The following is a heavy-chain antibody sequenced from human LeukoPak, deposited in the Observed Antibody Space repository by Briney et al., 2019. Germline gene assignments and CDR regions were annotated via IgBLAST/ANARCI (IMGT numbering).Heavy chain of an antibody. CDR1: GFTFSSYA. CDR2: ISGSGGST. J-gene: IGHJ4*02. D-gene: IGHD3-22*01. CDR3: AKDTRVAPNYYDSSGSDY. Sequence: GGSLRLSCAASGFTFSSYAMSWVRQAPGEGLEWVPAISGSGGSTYYADSVKGRFTISRDNSKNTLYLQMNSLRAEDTAVYYCAKDTRVAPNYYDSSGSDYWGQGTLVTVSS. V-gene: IGHV3-23*01.